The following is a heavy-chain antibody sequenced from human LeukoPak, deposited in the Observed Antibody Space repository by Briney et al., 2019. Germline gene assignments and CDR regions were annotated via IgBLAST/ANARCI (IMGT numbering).Heavy chain of an antibody. V-gene: IGHV1-69*13. D-gene: IGHD3-22*01. CDR3: AKDSKSFWGGVITMIVVVIRGYFDY. CDR1: GGTFSSYA. CDR2: IIPIFGTA. Sequence: GASVKVSCKASGGTFSSYAISWVRQAPGQGLEWMGGIIPIFGTANYAQKFQGRVTITADESTSTAYMELSSLRSEDTAVYYCAKDSKSFWGGVITMIVVVIRGYFDYWGQGTLVTVSS. J-gene: IGHJ4*02.